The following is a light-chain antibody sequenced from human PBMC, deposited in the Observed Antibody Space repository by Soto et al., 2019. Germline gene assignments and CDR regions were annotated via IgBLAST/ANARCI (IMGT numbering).Light chain of an antibody. CDR1: SSDVGGYNY. CDR3: SSYTSSSNVV. V-gene: IGLV2-14*01. CDR2: DVS. Sequence: QSALTQPASVSGSPGQSITISCTGTSSDVGGYNYVSWYQQHPGKAPKLMIYDVSNRPSGVFNRFSGSKSVNTASLTISGLQAEDEADYYCSSYTSSSNVVFGGGTKLTVL. J-gene: IGLJ2*01.